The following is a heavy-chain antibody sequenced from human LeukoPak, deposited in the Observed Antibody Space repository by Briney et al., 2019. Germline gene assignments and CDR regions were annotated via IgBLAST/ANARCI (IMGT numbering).Heavy chain of an antibody. D-gene: IGHD6-19*01. J-gene: IGHJ4*02. Sequence: TGGSLRLSCAASGFTFSTFAMNWVRQAPGKGLEWVSYITGSSSTKDYADSVKGRFTVSRDNGRNSLYLQMNSLRAEDAGAYYCASLAVAGTPDYWGQGTLVIVSS. CDR2: ITGSSSTK. V-gene: IGHV3-48*01. CDR3: ASLAVAGTPDY. CDR1: GFTFSTFA.